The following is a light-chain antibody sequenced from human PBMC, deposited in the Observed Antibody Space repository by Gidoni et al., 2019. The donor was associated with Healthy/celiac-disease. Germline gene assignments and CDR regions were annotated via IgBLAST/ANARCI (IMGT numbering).Light chain of an antibody. CDR3: QQHSNWPLT. CDR1: QSVSSY. CDR2: DAS. V-gene: IGKV3-11*01. J-gene: IGKJ4*01. Sequence: EIVSTQSPATLSLSPGERATLSCRASQSVSSYLAWYQQKPGQAPRLLISDASNRATGIPARFSGSGSGTDFTLTISSLEPENFAVYYCQQHSNWPLTFGGGTKVEIK.